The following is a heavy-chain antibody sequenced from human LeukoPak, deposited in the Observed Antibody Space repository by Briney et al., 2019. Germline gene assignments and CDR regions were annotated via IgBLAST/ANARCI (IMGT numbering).Heavy chain of an antibody. CDR1: GGSFSGYY. Sequence: SEPLSLTCAVYGGSFSGYYWSWIRQPPGKGLEWIGEINHSGSTNYNPSLKSRVTISVDTSKNQFSPKLSSVTAADTAVYYCARHTRYSSGWHTNYYYMDVWGKGTTVTVSS. D-gene: IGHD6-19*01. J-gene: IGHJ6*03. V-gene: IGHV4-34*01. CDR2: INHSGST. CDR3: ARHTRYSSGWHTNYYYMDV.